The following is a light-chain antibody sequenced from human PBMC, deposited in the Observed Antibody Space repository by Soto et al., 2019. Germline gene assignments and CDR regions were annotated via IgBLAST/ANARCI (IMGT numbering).Light chain of an antibody. CDR3: NSYAGRNNFVV. J-gene: IGLJ2*01. CDR1: SSDVGGYNY. Sequence: QSALTQPPSASGSPGQSVTISCTGTSSDVGGYNYVSWYQQHPGKAPKLMIYEVSKRPSGVPDRFSGSKSGNTASLTVSGLQAEDEADYYCNSYAGRNNFVVFGGGTQLTVL. CDR2: EVS. V-gene: IGLV2-8*01.